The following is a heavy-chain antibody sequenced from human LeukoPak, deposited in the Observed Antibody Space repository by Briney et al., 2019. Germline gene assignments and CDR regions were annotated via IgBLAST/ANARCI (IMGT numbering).Heavy chain of an antibody. CDR2: IIPILGIA. Sequence: ASVKVSCKASGGTISSYTISWVRQAPGQGLEWMGRIIPILGIANYEQKFQGRVTVTADKSTSTAYMELSSLRAEDTAVYYCARDLLDGTPSLDYWGQGTLVTVSS. J-gene: IGHJ4*02. D-gene: IGHD1-1*01. CDR1: GGTISSYT. V-gene: IGHV1-69*04. CDR3: ARDLLDGTPSLDY.